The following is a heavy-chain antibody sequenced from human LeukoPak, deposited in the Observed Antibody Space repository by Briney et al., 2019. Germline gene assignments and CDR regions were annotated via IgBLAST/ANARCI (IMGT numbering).Heavy chain of an antibody. D-gene: IGHD6-19*01. CDR3: SRDPSAVAGNFDY. CDR1: GFTFSSFA. J-gene: IGHJ4*02. CDR2: IDSDGSIT. V-gene: IGHV3-74*01. Sequence: PGGSLRLSCAASGFTFSSFAMGWVRQAPGKGLEWVSRIDSDGSITNYADSVKGRFTISRDNAKNTLFLQMNSLRAEDTAVYYCSRDPSAVAGNFDYWGQGTLVTVSS.